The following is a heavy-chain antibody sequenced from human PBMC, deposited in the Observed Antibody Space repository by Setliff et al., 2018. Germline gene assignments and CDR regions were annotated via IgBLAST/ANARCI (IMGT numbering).Heavy chain of an antibody. V-gene: IGHV4-59*03. J-gene: IGHJ4*02. Sequence: SETLSLTCTASGGSISSHYWSWIRQPPGKGLEWIGSIYYSGSTNYNPSLKSRVTISVDTSKNQFSLKLSSVTAADTALYYCTVYNTGSSKDHYWGQGTPVTVSS. D-gene: IGHD2-8*02. CDR2: IYYSGST. CDR3: TVYNTGSSKDHY. CDR1: GGSISSHY.